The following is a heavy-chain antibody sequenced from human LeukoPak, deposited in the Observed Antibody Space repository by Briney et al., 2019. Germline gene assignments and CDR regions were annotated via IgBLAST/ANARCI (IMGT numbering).Heavy chain of an antibody. D-gene: IGHD5-18*01. CDR1: GGSFSGYY. Sequence: SEILSLTCAVYGGSFSGYYWSWIRQPPGKGLEWIGEINHSGSTNYNPSLKSRVTISVDTSKNQFSLKLSSVTAADTAVYYCAREGYSYGGFDYWGQGTLVTVSS. V-gene: IGHV4-34*01. CDR3: AREGYSYGGFDY. J-gene: IGHJ4*02. CDR2: INHSGST.